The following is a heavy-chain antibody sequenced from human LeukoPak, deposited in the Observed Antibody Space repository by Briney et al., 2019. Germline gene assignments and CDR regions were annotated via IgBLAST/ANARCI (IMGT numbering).Heavy chain of an antibody. CDR1: GFTFSSYA. J-gene: IGHJ4*02. Sequence: GGSLRLSCAASGFTFSSYAMSWVRQAPGKGLEWVSAIRDSGSSTHYADSVKGRFTISRDNSKNTLFLQMNSLRAEDTAIYYCAKYGPQDSGSSHFDYWGQGALVTVSS. V-gene: IGHV3-23*01. CDR3: AKYGPQDSGSSHFDY. D-gene: IGHD1-26*01. CDR2: IRDSGSST.